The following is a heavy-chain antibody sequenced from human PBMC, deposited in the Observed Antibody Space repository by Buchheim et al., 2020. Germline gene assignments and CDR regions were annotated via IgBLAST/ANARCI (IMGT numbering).Heavy chain of an antibody. D-gene: IGHD3-16*01. CDR2: ISSSSDT. V-gene: IGHV3-11*05. Sequence: QVQLVESGGGLAKPGGSLRLSCAASGFIFSDYDMSWIRQAPGKGLEWASYISSSSDTNYADSVKGRFTISRDKAKNSLYLQMNSLRAEDTAVYYCARVTWGKSAYYYNYMDVWGKGTT. CDR3: ARVTWGKSAYYYNYMDV. CDR1: GFIFSDYD. J-gene: IGHJ6*03.